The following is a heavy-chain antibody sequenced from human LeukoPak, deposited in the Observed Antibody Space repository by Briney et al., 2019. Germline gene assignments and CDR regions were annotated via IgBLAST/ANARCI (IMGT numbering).Heavy chain of an antibody. J-gene: IGHJ4*02. CDR3: ARVDYYDSSGPFW. V-gene: IGHV1-2*02. CDR1: VYTFTGYY. D-gene: IGHD3-22*01. Sequence: GASVKLSCKSSVYTFTGYYMHWVRQAPGQGLEWMGWINPNSGGTNYAQKFQGRVTMTRDTSISTAYMELSRLRSDDTAVYYCARVDYYDSSGPFWWGQGTLVTVSS. CDR2: INPNSGGT.